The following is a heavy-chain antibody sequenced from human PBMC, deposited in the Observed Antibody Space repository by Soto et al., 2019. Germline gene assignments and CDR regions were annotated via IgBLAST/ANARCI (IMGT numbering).Heavy chain of an antibody. D-gene: IGHD1-1*01. CDR2: ISSGRGGT. CDR1: GFTFSSFG. CDR3: ARNSDTGLNWHFDF. Sequence: QLQLVESGGGVVQPGRSLGLSCAASGFTFSSFGMHWVRQAPGKGLEWVAAISSGRGGTFYADSVKGRFTVSRDNSQNTMYLQINSLRPEDMALYYCARNSDTGLNWHFDFWGRGTLVIVSS. J-gene: IGHJ2*01. V-gene: IGHV3-30*19.